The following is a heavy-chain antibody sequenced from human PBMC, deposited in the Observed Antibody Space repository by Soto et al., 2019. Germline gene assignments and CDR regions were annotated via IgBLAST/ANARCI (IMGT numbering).Heavy chain of an antibody. D-gene: IGHD4-4*01. CDR1: GGSISSYY. CDR3: ARGLGTTVMLY. V-gene: IGHV4-59*01. CDR2: IYYSGST. Sequence: SETLSLTCTVSGGSISSYYWSWIRQPPGKGLEWIGYIYYSGSTNYNPSLKSRVTISVDTSKNQFSLKLSSVTAADTAVYYCARGLGTTVMLYWGQGALVTVSS. J-gene: IGHJ4*02.